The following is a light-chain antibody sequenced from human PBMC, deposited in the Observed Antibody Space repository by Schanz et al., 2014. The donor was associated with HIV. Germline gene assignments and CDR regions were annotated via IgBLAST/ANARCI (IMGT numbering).Light chain of an antibody. CDR1: QYISSG. CDR2: EAS. CDR3: QQSYSATPYT. V-gene: IGKV1-5*03. Sequence: DIQMTQSPSTLSASVGDRVSITCRSSQYISSGLAWYQQKPGKAPNLLIYEASTLETGVPSRFSGSGSGTHCTLTITSLQFDDCATYYCQQSYSATPYTFGQGTRLEIK. J-gene: IGKJ2*01.